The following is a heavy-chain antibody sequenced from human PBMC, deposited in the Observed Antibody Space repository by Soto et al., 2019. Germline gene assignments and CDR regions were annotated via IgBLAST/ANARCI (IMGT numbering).Heavy chain of an antibody. CDR2: IYHSGST. D-gene: IGHD4-17*01. CDR1: GGSISSGGYS. Sequence: SEILSLTCAVSGGSISSGGYSWSWIRQPPGKGLEWIGYIYHSGSTYYNPSLKSRVTISVDRSKNQFSLKLSSVTAADTAVYYCARSTVNDAFDIWGQGTMVTVSS. V-gene: IGHV4-30-2*01. J-gene: IGHJ3*02. CDR3: ARSTVNDAFDI.